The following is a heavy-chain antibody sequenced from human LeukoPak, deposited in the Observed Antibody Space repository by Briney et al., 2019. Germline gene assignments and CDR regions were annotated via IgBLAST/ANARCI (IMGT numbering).Heavy chain of an antibody. CDR1: GFTFSSYS. V-gene: IGHV3-21*01. Sequence: GGSLRLSCAASGFTFSSYSMNWVRQAPGQGLEWVSSISSSSSYIYYADSVKGRFTISRDNAKNSLYLQMNSLRAEDTAVYYCARGRAAADTIDYWGQRTLLTVSS. CDR3: ARGRAAADTIDY. D-gene: IGHD6-13*01. CDR2: ISSSSSYI. J-gene: IGHJ4*02.